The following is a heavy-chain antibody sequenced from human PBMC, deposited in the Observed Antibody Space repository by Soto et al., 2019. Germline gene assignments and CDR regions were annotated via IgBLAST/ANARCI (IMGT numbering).Heavy chain of an antibody. D-gene: IGHD3-22*01. CDR1: GFSFSSYA. J-gene: IGHJ4*02. V-gene: IGHV3-23*01. Sequence: GGSLRLSCAASGFSFSSYAMSWVRQAPGKGLDWVSAISGSGTKTHYADSVKGRFTISRDNSKNTLYLQMNSLRAEDTAVYYCAKDHPVIEVVKVFEYWGRGALVTVSS. CDR2: ISGSGTKT. CDR3: AKDHPVIEVVKVFEY.